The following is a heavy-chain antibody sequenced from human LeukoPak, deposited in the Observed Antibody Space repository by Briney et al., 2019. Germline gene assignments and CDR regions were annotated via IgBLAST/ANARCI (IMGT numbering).Heavy chain of an antibody. CDR3: ARGGGRMVDV. J-gene: IGHJ6*04. V-gene: IGHV3-7*01. Sequence: GGALRLSCAASGVTFIIYWRSWACEALGGGREWVANIKQDGSEKYYVDSVKGRFTISRDNAKNSLYLQMNSLRAEDAAVYSCARGGGRMVDVWGKGTTVTVSS. CDR2: IKQDGSEK. D-gene: IGHD5-12*01. CDR1: GVTFIIYW.